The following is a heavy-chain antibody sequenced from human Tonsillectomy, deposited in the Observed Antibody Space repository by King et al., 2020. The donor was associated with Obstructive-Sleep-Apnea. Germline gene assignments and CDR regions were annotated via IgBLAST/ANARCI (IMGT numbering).Heavy chain of an antibody. Sequence: VQLVESGGGLVQPGGSLRLSCAASGFTFSIHAMSWVRQAPGKGLDLVTAITGSGGSTYYADSVKGRFTISRDNSKNTLYVQMNSLRADDTAVYYCARDKVYYDSSGPSRYFDLWGRGTLVTVSS. J-gene: IGHJ2*01. CDR3: ARDKVYYDSSGPSRYFDL. V-gene: IGHV3-23*04. CDR2: ITGSGGST. CDR1: GFTFSIHA. D-gene: IGHD3-22*01.